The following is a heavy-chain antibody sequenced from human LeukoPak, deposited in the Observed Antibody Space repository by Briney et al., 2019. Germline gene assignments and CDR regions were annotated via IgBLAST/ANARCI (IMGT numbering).Heavy chain of an antibody. CDR1: GGSISYSSYY. CDR3: AREIRDSKDRCWFDP. D-gene: IGHD3-10*01. J-gene: IGHJ5*02. V-gene: IGHV4-39*01. Sequence: SETLSLTCTVSGGSISYSSYYWGWIRQPPGKGLEWIGSIYYSGSTYYNPSLKSRVTISVDTSKNQFSLKLNSVTAADTAVYYCAREIRDSKDRCWFDPWGQGTLVTVSS. CDR2: IYYSGST.